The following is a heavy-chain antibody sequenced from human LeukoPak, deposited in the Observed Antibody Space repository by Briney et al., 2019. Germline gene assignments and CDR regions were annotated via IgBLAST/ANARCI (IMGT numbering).Heavy chain of an antibody. CDR1: GFTFSSYA. CDR2: ISGSGGST. CDR3: AKARLRYFDWLLCS. D-gene: IGHD3-9*01. Sequence: EGSLRLSCAASGFTFSSYAMSWVRQAPGKGLEWVSAISGSGGSTYYADSVKGRFTISRDNSKNTLYLQMNSLRAEDTAVYYCAKARLRYFDWLLCSWGQGTLVTVSS. J-gene: IGHJ5*02. V-gene: IGHV3-23*01.